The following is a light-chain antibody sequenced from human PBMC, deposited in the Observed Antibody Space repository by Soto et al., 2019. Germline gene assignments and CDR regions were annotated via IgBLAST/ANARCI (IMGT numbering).Light chain of an antibody. Sequence: QSALTQPPSASGSPGQSVSISCTGTSSDIGGSDFVSWYQQHPGKAPKLIIYEVSNRPSGISGRFSGSKSGNTASLTISGLQPEDEADYYCSSYTQFSTVVFGGGTKLTVL. CDR1: SSDIGGSDF. V-gene: IGLV2-14*01. CDR2: EVS. J-gene: IGLJ3*02. CDR3: SSYTQFSTVV.